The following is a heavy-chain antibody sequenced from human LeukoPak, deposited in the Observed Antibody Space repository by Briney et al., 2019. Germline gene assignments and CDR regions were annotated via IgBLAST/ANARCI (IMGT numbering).Heavy chain of an antibody. V-gene: IGHV3-21*01. CDR2: ISSSSYI. CDR1: GFTFSSYS. Sequence: GGSLRLSCAASGFTFSSYSMNWVRQAPGKGLKWVSSISSSSYIYYADSVKGRFTISRDNAKNSLYLQMNSLRAEDTAVYYCAREREREALDYWGQGTLVTVSS. CDR3: AREREREALDY. J-gene: IGHJ4*02. D-gene: IGHD5-24*01.